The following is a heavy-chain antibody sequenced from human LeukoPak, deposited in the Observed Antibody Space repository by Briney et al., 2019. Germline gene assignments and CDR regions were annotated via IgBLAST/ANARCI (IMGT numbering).Heavy chain of an antibody. CDR3: ARAGSGSYYLHYFDY. D-gene: IGHD1-26*01. J-gene: IGHJ4*02. Sequence: ASVKVSCKASGYTFTAYYMHWVRQAPGQGLEWMGWINPNSGGTNYAQKFQGRVTMTRDPSIRTAYMELTRLRSDDPAVYYCARAGSGSYYLHYFDYWGQGALVTVSS. CDR2: INPNSGGT. V-gene: IGHV1-2*02. CDR1: GYTFTAYY.